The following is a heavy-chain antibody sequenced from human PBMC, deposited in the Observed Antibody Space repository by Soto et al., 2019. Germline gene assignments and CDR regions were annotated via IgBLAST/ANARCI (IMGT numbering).Heavy chain of an antibody. V-gene: IGHV1-18*01. CDR1: DYTFTSYG. D-gene: IGHD2-2*01. J-gene: IGHJ6*02. CDR3: ARDCSSTSCSSQYYYYGMDV. CDR2: INTYNGNT. Sequence: GASVKVYCKASDYTFTSYGISWVRQAPGQGLGWMGWINTYNGNTNYAQRLQDRVTMTTDTSTSTAYMELRSLRSDDTAVYYCARDCSSTSCSSQYYYYGMDVWGQGTTVTVS.